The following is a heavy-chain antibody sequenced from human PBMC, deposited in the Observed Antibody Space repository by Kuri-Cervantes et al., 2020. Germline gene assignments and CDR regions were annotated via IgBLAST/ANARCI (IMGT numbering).Heavy chain of an antibody. D-gene: IGHD6-6*01. Sequence: SETLSLTCAVYGGSFSGYYWSWIRQPPGKGLEWIGEINHSGSTNYNPSLKSRVTISVDTSKNQFSLKLSSVTAADTALYYCARGVAARPREGYYFMDVWGKGTTVTVSS. J-gene: IGHJ6*03. CDR1: GGSFSGYY. V-gene: IGHV4-34*01. CDR2: INHSGST. CDR3: ARGVAARPREGYYFMDV.